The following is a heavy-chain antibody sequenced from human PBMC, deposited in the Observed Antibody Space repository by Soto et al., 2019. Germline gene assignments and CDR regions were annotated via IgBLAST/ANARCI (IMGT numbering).Heavy chain of an antibody. Sequence: EVQLLESGGGLVQPGGSLRLSCAASGFTFSSYAMSWVHQAPGKGLEWVSAISGSGGSTYYADSVKGRFTISRDNSKNTLYLQMNSLRAEDTAVYYCRQHPLYYYYGMDVWGQGTTVTVSS. D-gene: IGHD2-2*01. CDR1: GFTFSSYA. CDR2: ISGSGGST. CDR3: RQHPLYYYYGMDV. J-gene: IGHJ6*02. V-gene: IGHV3-23*01.